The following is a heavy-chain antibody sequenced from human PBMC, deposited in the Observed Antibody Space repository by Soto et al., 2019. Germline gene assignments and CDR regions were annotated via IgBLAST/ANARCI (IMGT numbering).Heavy chain of an antibody. V-gene: IGHV1-8*01. CDR3: ARAKDIVVVPAAIGWFDP. D-gene: IGHD2-2*02. CDR2: MNPNSGNT. Sequence: ASVKVSCKASGYTFTSYDINWVRQATGQGLEWMGWMNPNSGNTGYAQKFQGRVTMTRNTSISTAYMELSSLRSEDTAVYYCARAKDIVVVPAAIGWFDPWGQGTLVTVSS. J-gene: IGHJ5*02. CDR1: GYTFTSYD.